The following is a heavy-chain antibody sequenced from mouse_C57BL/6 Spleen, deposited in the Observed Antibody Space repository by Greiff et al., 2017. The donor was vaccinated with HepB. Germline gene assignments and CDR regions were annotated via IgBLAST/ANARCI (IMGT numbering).Heavy chain of an antibody. CDR3: ARGWLLRAMDY. J-gene: IGHJ4*01. Sequence: QVQLQQPGAELVKPGASVKLSCKASGYTFTSYWMQWVKQRPGQGLEWIGEIDPSDSYTNYNQKFKGKATLTVDTSSSTAYMQLSSLTSEDSAVYYCARGWLLRAMDYWGQGTSVTVAS. V-gene: IGHV1-50*01. CDR2: IDPSDSYT. D-gene: IGHD2-3*01. CDR1: GYTFTSYW.